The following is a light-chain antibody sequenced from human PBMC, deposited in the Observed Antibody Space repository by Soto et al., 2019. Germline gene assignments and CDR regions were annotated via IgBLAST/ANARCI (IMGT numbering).Light chain of an antibody. J-gene: IGLJ1*01. CDR3: TSYAGNSNYV. Sequence: QSVLTQPPSASGSAGQSVTISCTGPTNGVGGFNYVSWYQQHPGRVPKLILYEVDKRPSGVPDRFSGSKSGNTASLTVSGLQADDEADYYCTSYAGNSNYVFGTGTKLTVL. V-gene: IGLV2-8*01. CDR2: EVD. CDR1: TNGVGGFNY.